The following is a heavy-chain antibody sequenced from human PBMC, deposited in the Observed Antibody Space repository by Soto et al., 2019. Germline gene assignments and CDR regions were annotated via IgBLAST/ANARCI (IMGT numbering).Heavy chain of an antibody. Sequence: PGESLKISCKGSGYSFTSYWISWVRQMPGEGLEWMGRIDPSDSYTNYSPSFQGHVTISADKSISTAYLQWSSLKASDTAMYYCALIDYYYDSSGYSSYYYGMDVWGQGTTVTVSS. CDR2: IDPSDSYT. CDR1: GYSFTSYW. D-gene: IGHD3-22*01. CDR3: ALIDYYYDSSGYSSYYYGMDV. J-gene: IGHJ6*02. V-gene: IGHV5-10-1*01.